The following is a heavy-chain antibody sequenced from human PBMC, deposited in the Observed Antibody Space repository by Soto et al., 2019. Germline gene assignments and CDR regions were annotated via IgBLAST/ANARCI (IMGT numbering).Heavy chain of an antibody. CDR1: GYSFTSYW. Sequence: EVQLVPSGAEVKKPGESLKISCKGSGYSFTSYWIGWVRQMPRKGLEWMGIIYPGDSDTRYSPSFQGQVTISADKSISTAYLQWSSLKASDTAMYYCARLGGYCSITKCYGGGDYWGQGTLVTVSS. D-gene: IGHD2-2*01. V-gene: IGHV5-51*03. J-gene: IGHJ4*02. CDR2: IYPGDSDT. CDR3: ARLGGYCSITKCYGGGDY.